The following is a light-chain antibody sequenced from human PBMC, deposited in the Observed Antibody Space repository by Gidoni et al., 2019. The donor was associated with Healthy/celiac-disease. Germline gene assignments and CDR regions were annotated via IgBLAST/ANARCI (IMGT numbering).Light chain of an antibody. Sequence: DIKLTQSPSFLSASVADRVTITCRASPGISSYLAWYQQKPGKAPKLLIYAASTLQSGVPSRFSGSGSGTEFTLTISSLQPEDFATYYCQQLNSYPLTFGGGTKVEIK. V-gene: IGKV1-9*01. CDR2: AAS. CDR1: PGISSY. CDR3: QQLNSYPLT. J-gene: IGKJ4*01.